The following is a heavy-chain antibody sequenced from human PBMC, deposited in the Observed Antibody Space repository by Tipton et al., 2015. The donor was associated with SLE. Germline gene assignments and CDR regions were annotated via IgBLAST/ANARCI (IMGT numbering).Heavy chain of an antibody. Sequence: TLSLTCTVSGGSISSGGYYWSWIRQHPGKGLEWIEYIYYSGSTYYNPSLKSRVTISVDTSKNQFSLKLSSVTAADTAVYYCARGGYSYGDWDYWGQGTLVTASS. V-gene: IGHV4-31*03. CDR2: IYYSGST. CDR1: GGSISSGGYY. D-gene: IGHD5-18*01. J-gene: IGHJ4*02. CDR3: ARGGYSYGDWDY.